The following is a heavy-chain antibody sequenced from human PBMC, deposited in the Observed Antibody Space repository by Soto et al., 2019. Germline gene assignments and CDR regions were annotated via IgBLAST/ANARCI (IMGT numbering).Heavy chain of an antibody. D-gene: IGHD4-17*01. Sequence: GGSLRRSCAASGFSFSSYGMHWVRQAPGKGLEWVAVISYDGSNKYYADSVKGRFTISRDNSKNTLYLQMNSLRAEDTAVYYCAKGTSPVNYDYGDPLLEYWGQGTLVTVSS. J-gene: IGHJ4*02. CDR2: ISYDGSNK. CDR3: AKGTSPVNYDYGDPLLEY. CDR1: GFSFSSYG. V-gene: IGHV3-30*18.